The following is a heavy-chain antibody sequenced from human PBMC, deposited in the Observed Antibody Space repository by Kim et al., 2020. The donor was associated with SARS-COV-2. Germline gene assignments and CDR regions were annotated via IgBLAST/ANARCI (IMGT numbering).Heavy chain of an antibody. Sequence: GGSLRLSCVGSGFSFRTYGMNWVRQAPGKGLEWISYTSSSSNSIYYADSVKGRFTISRDNAKSSLFLQMSSLRDEDTAVYYCARDAITLIGYNMDVWGQGTAVTVSS. J-gene: IGHJ6*02. D-gene: IGHD3-22*01. CDR2: TSSSSNSI. V-gene: IGHV3-48*02. CDR3: ARDAITLIGYNMDV. CDR1: GFSFRTYG.